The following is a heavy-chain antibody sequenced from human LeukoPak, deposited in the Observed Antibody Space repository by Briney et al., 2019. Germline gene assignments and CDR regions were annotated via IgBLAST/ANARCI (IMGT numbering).Heavy chain of an antibody. Sequence: PGGSLRLSCAASGFTFSSYIMSWVRQAPGKGLEWVSAISGSGGSTYYADSVKGRFTISRDNSKNTLNLQMSSLRAEDTAVYYCATSWGPDTSAFRWGRDGMDVWGQGTTVIVS. V-gene: IGHV3-23*01. CDR2: ISGSGGST. D-gene: IGHD3-16*01. CDR3: ATSWGPDTSAFRWGRDGMDV. CDR1: GFTFSSYI. J-gene: IGHJ6*02.